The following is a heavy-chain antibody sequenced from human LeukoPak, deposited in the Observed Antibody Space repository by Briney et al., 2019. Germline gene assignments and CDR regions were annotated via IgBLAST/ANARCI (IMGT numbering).Heavy chain of an antibody. J-gene: IGHJ3*02. CDR1: GYTFTSYD. V-gene: IGHV1-8*01. D-gene: IGHD4-17*01. CDR2: MNPNSGNT. Sequence: ASVKVSCKASGYTFTSYDINWARQATGQGLEWMGWMNPNSGNTGYAQKFQGRVTMTRNTSISTAYMELSSLRSEDTAVYYCAAESRLDYGDYDAFDIWGQGTMVTVSS. CDR3: AAESRLDYGDYDAFDI.